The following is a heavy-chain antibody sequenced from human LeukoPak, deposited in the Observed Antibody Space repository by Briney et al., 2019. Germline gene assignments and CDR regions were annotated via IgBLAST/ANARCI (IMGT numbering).Heavy chain of an antibody. CDR2: INHSGST. D-gene: IGHD3-22*01. CDR1: GVSFSGYY. V-gene: IGHV4-34*01. CDR3: ARLVVVTKGPFDY. Sequence: SETLSLTCAVYGVSFSGYYWSWIRQPPGKGLEWIGEINHSGSTNYNPSLKSRVTISVDTSKNQFSLKLSSVTAADTAVYYCARLVVVTKGPFDYWGQGTLVTVSS. J-gene: IGHJ4*02.